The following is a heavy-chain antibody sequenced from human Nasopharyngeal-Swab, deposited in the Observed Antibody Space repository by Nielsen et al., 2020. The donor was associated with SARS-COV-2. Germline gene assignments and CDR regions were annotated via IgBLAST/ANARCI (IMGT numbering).Heavy chain of an antibody. CDR1: GFTFSSYG. Sequence: GASLKISCAASGFTFSSYGMHWVRQAPGKGLEWVAVISYDGSNKYYADSVKGRFTISRDNSKNTLYLQMNSLRAEDTAVYYCAKDSTWFGELLSATAGMDVWGQGTTVTVSS. D-gene: IGHD3-10*01. CDR3: AKDSTWFGELLSATAGMDV. CDR2: ISYDGSNK. J-gene: IGHJ6*02. V-gene: IGHV3-30*18.